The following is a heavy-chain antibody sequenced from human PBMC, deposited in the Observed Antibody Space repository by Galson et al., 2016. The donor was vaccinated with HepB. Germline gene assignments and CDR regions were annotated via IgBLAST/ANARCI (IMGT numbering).Heavy chain of an antibody. CDR2: ISYHGSDK. J-gene: IGHJ4*01. CDR3: AKEAYDSRNYYTHRIPYYFDY. Sequence: SLRLSCAASGFTFPNAWMSWVRQAPGKGLEWVAIISYHGSDKYYADSVKGRFTISRDNSKNTLFLQMDSLTAEDTAVYYCAKEAYDSRNYYTHRIPYYFDYWGHGTLVTVSS. D-gene: IGHD3-10*01. CDR1: GFTFPNAW. V-gene: IGHV3-30*18.